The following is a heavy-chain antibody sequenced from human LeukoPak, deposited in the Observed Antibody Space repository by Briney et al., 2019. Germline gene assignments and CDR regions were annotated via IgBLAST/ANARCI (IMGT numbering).Heavy chain of an antibody. CDR3: ARDSSSWYPFDY. V-gene: IGHV1-18*01. Sequence: ASVKVSCKASGYTFTNYGISWVRQAPGQGLEWMGWISAHSGNTNYVQKFQDRVTMTTDTSTSTAYMELRSLRSEDTAVYYCARDSSSWYPFDYWGQGTLVTVSS. CDR2: ISAHSGNT. J-gene: IGHJ4*02. CDR1: GYTFTNYG. D-gene: IGHD6-13*01.